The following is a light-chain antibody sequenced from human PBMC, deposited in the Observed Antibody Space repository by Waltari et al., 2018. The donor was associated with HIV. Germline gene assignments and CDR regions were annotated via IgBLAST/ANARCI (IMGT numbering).Light chain of an antibody. CDR2: RNN. J-gene: IGLJ3*02. Sequence: QSVLTQPPSASGTPGQSVTISCSGSSSNIGSNYVYWYQQLPGTAPKLLIYRNNHRPSGVPDRFSGFKSGTSASLAISGLRSEDEADYYCAAWDDNLSGWVFGGGSKLTIL. V-gene: IGLV1-47*01. CDR1: SSNIGSNY. CDR3: AAWDDNLSGWV.